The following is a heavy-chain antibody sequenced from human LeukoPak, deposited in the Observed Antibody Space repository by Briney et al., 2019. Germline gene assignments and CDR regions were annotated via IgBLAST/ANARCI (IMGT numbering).Heavy chain of an antibody. CDR3: ARTTGDLEWLLYAFDI. Sequence: ASVKVSCKASGYTFTGYYMHWVRQAPGQGLEWMGWINPNSGGTNYAQKFQGRVTMTRDTSISTAYMELSRLRSDDTAVYYCARTTGDLEWLLYAFDIWGQGTMVTVSS. D-gene: IGHD3-3*01. V-gene: IGHV1-2*02. CDR1: GYTFTGYY. CDR2: INPNSGGT. J-gene: IGHJ3*02.